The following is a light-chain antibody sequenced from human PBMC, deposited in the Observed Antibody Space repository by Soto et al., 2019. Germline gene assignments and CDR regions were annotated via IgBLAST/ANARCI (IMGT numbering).Light chain of an antibody. CDR3: QQLKSYPLT. CDR2: AAP. Sequence: DIQMTQSPSSLSASVGDRVTITCRASQTISSYLNWYQQKPGKAPKFLIYAAPTLQSGAPSRFSGSGSGTEFALTISSLQPEDSATYYCQQLKSYPLTFGGGTKVDIK. J-gene: IGKJ4*01. V-gene: IGKV1-9*01. CDR1: QTISSY.